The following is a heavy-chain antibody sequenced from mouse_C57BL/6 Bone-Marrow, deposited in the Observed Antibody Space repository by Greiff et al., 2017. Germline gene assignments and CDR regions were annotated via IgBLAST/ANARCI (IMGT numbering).Heavy chain of an antibody. D-gene: IGHD1-1*01. J-gene: IGHJ4*01. V-gene: IGHV5-16*01. CDR2: INYDGSST. Sequence: EVMLVESEGGLVQPGSSMKLSCTASGFTFSDYYMAWVRQVPEKGLEWVANINYDGSSTYYLDSLKSRFIISRDNAKNILYLQMSSLKSEDKATYYCARERSTTVDYYAMDYWGQGTSVTVSS. CDR1: GFTFSDYY. CDR3: ARERSTTVDYYAMDY.